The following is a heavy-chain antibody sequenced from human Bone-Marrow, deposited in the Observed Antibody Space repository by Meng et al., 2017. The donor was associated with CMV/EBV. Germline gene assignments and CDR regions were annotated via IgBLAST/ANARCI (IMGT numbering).Heavy chain of an antibody. D-gene: IGHD3-3*01. CDR2: ISRSGSTI. V-gene: IGHV3-48*03. CDR1: GFSFSSYE. CDR3: ARNNKLRFLEWLQVDY. Sequence: GGSLRLSCAASGFSFSSYEMNWVRQAPGRGLEWVSYISRSGSTIYYADSVKGRFTISRDNAKNSLYLQMNSLRAEDTAVYYCARNNKLRFLEWLQVDYWGQGTLVTVSS. J-gene: IGHJ4*02.